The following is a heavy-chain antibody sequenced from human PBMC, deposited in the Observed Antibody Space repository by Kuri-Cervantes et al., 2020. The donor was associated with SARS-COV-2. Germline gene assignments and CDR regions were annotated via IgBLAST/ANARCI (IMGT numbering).Heavy chain of an antibody. CDR1: GFTFSSYA. Sequence: GGSLRLSCAASGFTFSSYAMHWVRQAPGKGLEWVAVISYDGSNKYYADSVKGRFTISRDNSKNTLYLQMNSLRAEDTAAYYCARDFSPYYYYMDVWGKGTTVTVSS. J-gene: IGHJ6*03. CDR3: ARDFSPYYYYMDV. D-gene: IGHD2/OR15-2a*01. CDR2: ISYDGSNK. V-gene: IGHV3-30-3*01.